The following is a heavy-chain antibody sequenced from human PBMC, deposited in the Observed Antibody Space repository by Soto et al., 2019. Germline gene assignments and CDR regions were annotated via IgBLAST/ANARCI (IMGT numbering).Heavy chain of an antibody. CDR2: ISAYNGNT. J-gene: IGHJ6*02. D-gene: IGHD3-10*01. CDR1: GYTFTSYG. V-gene: IGHV1-18*01. Sequence: QVQLVQSGAEVKKPGASVKVSCKASGYTFTSYGISWVRQAPGQGLEWMGWISAYNGNTNYAQKLQGRVTMTTDTSTSTAYMELRSLRSDDTAVYYCARDLFGVRFGTYYYYYGMDVWGQGTTVTVSS. CDR3: ARDLFGVRFGTYYYYYGMDV.